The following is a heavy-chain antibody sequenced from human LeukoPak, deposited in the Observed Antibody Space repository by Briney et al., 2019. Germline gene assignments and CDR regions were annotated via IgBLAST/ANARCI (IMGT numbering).Heavy chain of an antibody. D-gene: IGHD6-6*01. CDR2: MSYSGSST. CDR3: AKDRSSSFTGFLEY. V-gene: IGHV3-23*01. Sequence: GGSLSLSCAASRFTFSSYAMNWVRQAPGKGLKWVSAMSYSGSSTYYADSVKGRFTISRDNSKNTLYLKMNSLRAEDTAVYYCAKDRSSSFTGFLEYWGQGTLVTVSS. J-gene: IGHJ4*02. CDR1: RFTFSSYA.